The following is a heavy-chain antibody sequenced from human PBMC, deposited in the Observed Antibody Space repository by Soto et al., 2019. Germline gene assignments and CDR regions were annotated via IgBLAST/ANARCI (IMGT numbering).Heavy chain of an antibody. J-gene: IGHJ1*01. Sequence: EVQLLESGGGLVQPGGSLRLSCAASGFTFSNYAMSWVRQAPGKGLEWVSVISGSGVSTNYADSVKGRFTISRDNSKNMLELEMNRRRGEDTAVYYGAKEGFRWELRLVYFQDWGQGTLVTVSS. D-gene: IGHD3-16*01. CDR3: AKEGFRWELRLVYFQD. CDR2: ISGSGVST. CDR1: GFTFSNYA. V-gene: IGHV3-23*01.